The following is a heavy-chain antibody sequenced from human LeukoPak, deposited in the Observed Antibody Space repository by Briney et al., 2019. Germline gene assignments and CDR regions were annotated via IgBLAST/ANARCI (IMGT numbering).Heavy chain of an antibody. CDR2: IDTSHEKK. CDR1: GFTFSSHG. D-gene: IGHD3-10*01. CDR3: AREDTVRGQPLDY. Sequence: PGGSLRLSCAASGFTFSSHGMNWVRQAPGKGLEWVAYIDTSHEKKYYTDSAKGRFTISRDNAKNSLLLQMYSLRAEDTAVYYCAREDTVRGQPLDYWGQGTLVTVSS. V-gene: IGHV3-48*04. J-gene: IGHJ4*02.